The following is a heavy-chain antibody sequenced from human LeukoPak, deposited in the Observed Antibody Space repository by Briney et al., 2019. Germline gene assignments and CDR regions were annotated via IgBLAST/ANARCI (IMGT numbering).Heavy chain of an antibody. CDR2: SSAYNGDT. CDR3: ARVGRYSHRPGAFEI. Sequence: ASVKVSCKASGYTFTDFGISWVRQAPGQGLEWMGWSSAYNGDTKYAQKFQGRVTMTTDTSTSTAYMELRSLRSDDTAVFYCARVGRYSHRPGAFEIWGQGTMVTVS. V-gene: IGHV1-18*01. D-gene: IGHD3-9*01. J-gene: IGHJ3*02. CDR1: GYTFTDFG.